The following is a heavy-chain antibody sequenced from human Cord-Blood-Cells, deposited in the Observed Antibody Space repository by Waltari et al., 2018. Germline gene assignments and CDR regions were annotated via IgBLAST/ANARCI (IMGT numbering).Heavy chain of an antibody. D-gene: IGHD6-6*01. CDR3: ARDIAARPGAFDI. J-gene: IGHJ3*02. CDR1: GGSTSSYY. V-gene: IGHV4-4*07. Sequence: QVQLQESGPGLVTPSATLSVTCTVSGGSTSSYYWSWIRQPAGKGLEWIVRTYTSGSTHYNPSLNSRVTMSVDTSKNQFSLKLSSVTAADTAVYYCARDIAARPGAFDIWGQGTMVTVSS. CDR2: TYTSGST.